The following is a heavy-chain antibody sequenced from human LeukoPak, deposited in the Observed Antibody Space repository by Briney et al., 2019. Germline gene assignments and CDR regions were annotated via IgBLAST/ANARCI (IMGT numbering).Heavy chain of an antibody. CDR1: GFTFSNHG. J-gene: IGHJ4*02. CDR2: ISPSGDIT. D-gene: IGHD3-10*01. Sequence: GGSLRLSCAASGFTFSNHGMNWVRQAPGKGLEWVSGISPSGDITYYADSVKGRFTISRDNSKNTLYLEVISLTAKDTAVYYCAKDDAWLRFGEWSQGTLVTVSS. V-gene: IGHV3-23*01. CDR3: AKDDAWLRFGE.